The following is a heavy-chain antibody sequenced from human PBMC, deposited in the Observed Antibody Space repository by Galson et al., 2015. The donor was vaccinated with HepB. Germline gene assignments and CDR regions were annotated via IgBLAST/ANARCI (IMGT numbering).Heavy chain of an antibody. Sequence: SVKVSCKVSGYTLTELSMHWVRQAPGKGLEWMGGFDPEDGETIYAQKFQGRVTITADESASTAYMELSSLRSEDTAVYYCARVALVISAFDIWGQGTMVTVSS. CDR2: FDPEDGET. CDR3: ARVALVISAFDI. CDR1: GYTLTELS. D-gene: IGHD5-18*01. V-gene: IGHV1-24*01. J-gene: IGHJ3*02.